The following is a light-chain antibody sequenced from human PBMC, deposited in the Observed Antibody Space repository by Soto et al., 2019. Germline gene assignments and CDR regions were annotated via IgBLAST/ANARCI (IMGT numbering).Light chain of an antibody. CDR2: DAS. J-gene: IGKJ1*01. CDR1: QSVSSY. CDR3: QQRSNWPPWT. V-gene: IGKV3-11*01. Sequence: EIVLTQSPATLSLSPGERATLSCRASQSVSSYLAWYQQKPGQAPRLLIYDASNRATGIPARFSGSESGTDFTLTISSLEPEDFAVYYCQQRSNWPPWTVGQGTKVEIK.